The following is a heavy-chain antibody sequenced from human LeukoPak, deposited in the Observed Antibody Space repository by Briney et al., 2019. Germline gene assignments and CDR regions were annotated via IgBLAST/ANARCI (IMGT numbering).Heavy chain of an antibody. D-gene: IGHD3-10*02. CDR2: ISSSGSTI. CDR3: AELGITMIGGV. CDR1: GFTFSSYE. Sequence: GGSLRLSCAASGFTFSSYEMNWVRQAPGKGLEWVSYISSSGSTIYYADTVKGRFIISRDNDKNSLYLELNSLRGEDTAVYYCAELGITMIGGVWGKGPTVTISS. J-gene: IGHJ6*04. V-gene: IGHV3-48*03.